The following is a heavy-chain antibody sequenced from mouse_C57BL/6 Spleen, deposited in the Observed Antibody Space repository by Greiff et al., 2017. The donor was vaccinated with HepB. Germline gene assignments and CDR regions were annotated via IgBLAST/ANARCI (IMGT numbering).Heavy chain of an antibody. CDR3: ARRYYDYDGDYFDY. J-gene: IGHJ2*01. Sequence: QVQLQQSGPELVKPGASVKISCKASGYAFSSSWMNWVKQRPGKGLEWIGRIYPGDGDTNYNGKFKGKATLTADKSSSTAYMQLSSLTSEDSAVYFCARRYYDYDGDYFDYWGQGTTLTVSS. D-gene: IGHD2-4*01. CDR1: GYAFSSSW. CDR2: IYPGDGDT. V-gene: IGHV1-82*01.